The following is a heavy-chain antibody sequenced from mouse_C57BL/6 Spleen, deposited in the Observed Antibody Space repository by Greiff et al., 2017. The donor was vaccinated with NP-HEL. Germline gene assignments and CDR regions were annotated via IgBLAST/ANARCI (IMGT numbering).Heavy chain of an antibody. V-gene: IGHV1-52*01. CDR2: IDPSDSET. CDR3: ARGGNYYGSSYKDY. CDR1: GYTFTSYW. D-gene: IGHD1-1*01. Sequence: QVQLQQPGAELVRPGSSVKLSCKASGYTFTSYWMHWVKQRPIQGLEWIGNIDPSDSETHYNQKFKDKATLTVDKSSSTAYMQLSSLTSEDSAVYYGARGGNYYGSSYKDYWGQGTTLTVAS. J-gene: IGHJ2*01.